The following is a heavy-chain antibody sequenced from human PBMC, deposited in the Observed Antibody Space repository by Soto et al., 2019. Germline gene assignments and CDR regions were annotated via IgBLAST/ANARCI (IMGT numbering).Heavy chain of an antibody. CDR2: VNPNTGDT. Sequence: QVQLVQSGTEVKTSGASVKVSYKASGYSFTSYDINWLRQATGQGPEWMGWVNPNTGDTGLAQRFQARVTLSSDTSINTAYVEVNSLRPDDTAIYFCARAPRPAAIAVLDHWGQGTLVAVSS. D-gene: IGHD6-19*01. V-gene: IGHV1-8*01. J-gene: IGHJ4*02. CDR3: ARAPRPAAIAVLDH. CDR1: GYSFTSYD.